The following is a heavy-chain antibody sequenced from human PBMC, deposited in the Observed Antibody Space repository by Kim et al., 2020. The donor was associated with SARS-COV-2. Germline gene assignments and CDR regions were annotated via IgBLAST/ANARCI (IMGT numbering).Heavy chain of an antibody. Sequence: GGSLRLSCAASGFTFSSYGMHWVRQAPGKGLEWVAVIWYDGSNKYYADSVKGRFTISRDNSKNTLYMHMNSLRAEDTAVYYCAKGFPRHPMKWFGFDDYYYGIDVWGQGTTVTVSS. CDR2: IWYDGSNK. CDR1: GFTFSSYG. CDR3: AKGFPRHPMKWFGFDDYYYGIDV. V-gene: IGHV3-33*06. D-gene: IGHD3-10*01. J-gene: IGHJ6*02.